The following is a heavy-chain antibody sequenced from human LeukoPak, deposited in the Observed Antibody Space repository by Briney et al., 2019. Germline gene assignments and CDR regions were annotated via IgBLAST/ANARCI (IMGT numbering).Heavy chain of an antibody. Sequence: PSETLSLTCTVSGGSISSYYWSWIRQPAGKGLEWIGRIYTSGSTSYNPSLKSRVTMSVDTSKNQFSLKLSSVTAADTAVYYCARPYSSSRWEWYFDLWGRGTLVTVSS. D-gene: IGHD6-13*01. J-gene: IGHJ2*01. V-gene: IGHV4-4*07. CDR3: ARPYSSSRWEWYFDL. CDR1: GGSISSYY. CDR2: IYTSGST.